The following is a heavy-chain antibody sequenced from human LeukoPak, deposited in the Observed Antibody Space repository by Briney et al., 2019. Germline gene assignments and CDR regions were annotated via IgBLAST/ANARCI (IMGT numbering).Heavy chain of an antibody. D-gene: IGHD3-22*01. J-gene: IGHJ4*02. CDR3: AREGRRGGGYYYSLHHYFDY. Sequence: PSETLSLTCAVYGGSFSGYYWSWIRQPPGKGLEWIGEINHSGSTNYNPSLKSRVTISVDTSKNQFSLKLSSVTAADTAVYYCAREGRRGGGYYYSLHHYFDYWGQGTLVTVSS. CDR1: GGSFSGYY. CDR2: INHSGST. V-gene: IGHV4-34*01.